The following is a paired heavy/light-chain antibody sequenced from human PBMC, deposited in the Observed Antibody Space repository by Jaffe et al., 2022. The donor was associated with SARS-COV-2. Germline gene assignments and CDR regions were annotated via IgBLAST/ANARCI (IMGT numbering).Light chain of an antibody. CDR2: STN. V-gene: IGLV8-61*01. CDR3: MLYLGRGIVV. CDR1: SGSVSTSYY. J-gene: IGLJ2*01. Sequence: QTVVTQEPSFSVSPGGTVTLTCGLSSGSVSTSYYPSWFQQTPGQAPRTLIYSTNTRSSGVPDRFSGSILGNKAALTITGAQAHDESDYYCMLYLGRGIVVFGGGTKLTVL.
Heavy chain of an antibody. CDR2: ISSSGHST. D-gene: IGHD6-13*01. CDR3: AKVSGNSWRGPYCFDY. V-gene: IGHV3-23*01. CDR1: GFTFSSYA. J-gene: IGHJ4*02. Sequence: EVQLLESGGGLVQPGGSLRLSCAVSGFTFSSYAMSWVRQAPGKGLEWVSSISSSGHSTYYADSVKGRFTISRDNFQNTLYMQMDSLRAEDTAVYYCAKVSGNSWRGPYCFDYWGQGNLVTVSS.